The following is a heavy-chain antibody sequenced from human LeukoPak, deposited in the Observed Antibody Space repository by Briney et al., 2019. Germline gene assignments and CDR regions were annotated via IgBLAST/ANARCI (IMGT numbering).Heavy chain of an antibody. CDR2: ISGSGGST. D-gene: IGHD3-10*01. CDR1: GFTFSPVW. V-gene: IGHV3-23*01. Sequence: GGSLRLSCAASGFTFSPVWMHWVRQAPGKGLEWVSAISGSGGSTYYADSVKGRFTISRDNSKNTLYLQMNSLRAEDTAVYYCARVSGTIRVWPQPFGDGMDVWGQGTTVTVSS. CDR3: ARVSGTIRVWPQPFGDGMDV. J-gene: IGHJ6*02.